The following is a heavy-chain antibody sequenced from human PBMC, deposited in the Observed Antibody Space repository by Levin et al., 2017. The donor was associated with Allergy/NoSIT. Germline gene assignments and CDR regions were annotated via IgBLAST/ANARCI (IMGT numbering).Heavy chain of an antibody. D-gene: IGHD2-15*01. J-gene: IGHJ6*02. Sequence: GGSLRLSCAASGFTFSSYAMHWVRQAPGKGLEWVAVISYDGSNKYYADSVKGRFTISRDNSKNTLYLQMNSLRAEDTAVYYCARDLTRGRYDYYGMDVWGQGTTVTVSS. CDR1: GFTFSSYA. CDR2: ISYDGSNK. V-gene: IGHV3-30-3*01. CDR3: ARDLTRGRYDYYGMDV.